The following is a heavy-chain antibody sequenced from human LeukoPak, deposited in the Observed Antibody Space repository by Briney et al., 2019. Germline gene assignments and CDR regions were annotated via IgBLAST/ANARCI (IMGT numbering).Heavy chain of an antibody. CDR1: GFTFSSYS. CDR3: AREGGRQQLVRGAFDI. V-gene: IGHV3-21*01. Sequence: GGSLRLSCAASGFTFSSYSMNWVRQAPGKGLEWVSPISSSSSYIYYADSVKGRFTISRDNAKNSLYLQMNSLRAEDTAVYYCAREGGRQQLVRGAFDIWGQGTMVTVSS. J-gene: IGHJ3*02. CDR2: ISSSSSYI. D-gene: IGHD6-13*01.